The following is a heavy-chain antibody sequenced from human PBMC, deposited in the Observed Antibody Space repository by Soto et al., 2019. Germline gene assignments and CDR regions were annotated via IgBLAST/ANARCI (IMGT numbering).Heavy chain of an antibody. Sequence: ASVKVSFKASGYTFTSYAIHWVRQAPGQRLECMGWVNSGNGDTKYSQKFQGRVTITRDTSASTAYMELSSLRSEDTAVYYCARDLPGYCTSTSCFYGMDVWGQGTTVTSP. CDR2: VNSGNGDT. CDR3: ARDLPGYCTSTSCFYGMDV. CDR1: GYTFTSYA. V-gene: IGHV1-3*01. D-gene: IGHD2-2*01. J-gene: IGHJ6*02.